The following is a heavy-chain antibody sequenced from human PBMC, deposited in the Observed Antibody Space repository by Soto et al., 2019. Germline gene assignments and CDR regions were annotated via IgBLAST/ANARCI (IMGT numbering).Heavy chain of an antibody. CDR2: ISQSGST. J-gene: IGHJ4*02. V-gene: IGHV4-30-2*01. D-gene: IGHD5-12*01. CDR3: AAGGGLPRYY. Sequence: QLQLQESGSGLVKPSQTLSLTCAVSGGSISSGGYSWSWIRQPPGKGLEWIGYISQSGSTYYNPSLKSRVTISVDRYQNKFSLKMSSVTAADTAVYYCAAGGGLPRYYWGQGTLVTFSS. CDR1: GGSISSGGYS.